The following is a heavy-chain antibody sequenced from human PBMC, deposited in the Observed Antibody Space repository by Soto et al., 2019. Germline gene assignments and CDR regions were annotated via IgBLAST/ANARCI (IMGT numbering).Heavy chain of an antibody. Sequence: EIQLMESGGGLVQPGGSLRLSCAASGFTFSNYWMHWVRQDPGKGLVWVSRINNEGSVTVYADSVKGRFTIARDNAKNMLYLQMNSLSAEDTAVYYCIRDRPHRRLDWGQGTPVTVSS. V-gene: IGHV3-74*01. CDR1: GFTFSNYW. J-gene: IGHJ4*02. CDR2: INNEGSVT. CDR3: IRDRPHRRLD.